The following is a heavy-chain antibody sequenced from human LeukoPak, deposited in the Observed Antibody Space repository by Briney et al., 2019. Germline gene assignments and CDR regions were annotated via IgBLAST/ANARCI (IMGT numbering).Heavy chain of an antibody. J-gene: IGHJ6*03. D-gene: IGHD5-12*01. Sequence: GASVKVSCKASGYTFTSYDINWVRQATGQGLEWMGWMNPNSGNTGYAQKFQGRVTMTRNTSISTAYMELSSLRSEDTAVYYCARERYGYSGYYYYYMDVWGKGTTVTISS. V-gene: IGHV1-8*01. CDR2: MNPNSGNT. CDR1: GYTFTSYD. CDR3: ARERYGYSGYYYYYMDV.